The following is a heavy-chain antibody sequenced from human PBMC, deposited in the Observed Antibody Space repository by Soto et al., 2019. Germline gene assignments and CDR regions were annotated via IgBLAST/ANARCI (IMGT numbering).Heavy chain of an antibody. J-gene: IGHJ3*02. CDR3: AVDPLYYYDSSGPYAFDI. CDR1: GFTFTSSA. CDR2: IVVGSGNT. D-gene: IGHD3-22*01. V-gene: IGHV1-58*01. Sequence: WASVKVSCKASGFTFTSSAVQWVRQARGQRLEWIGWIVVGSGNTNYAQKFQERVTITRDMSTSTAYMELSSLRSEDTAVYYCAVDPLYYYDSSGPYAFDIWGQGTMVTVSS.